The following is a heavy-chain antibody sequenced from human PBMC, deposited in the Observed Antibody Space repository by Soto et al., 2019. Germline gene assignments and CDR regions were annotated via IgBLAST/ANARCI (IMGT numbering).Heavy chain of an antibody. D-gene: IGHD2-8*01. J-gene: IGHJ4*02. CDR1: GGSISSYY. CDR3: ARGLVDPTNYYFDY. Sequence: PSETLSLTCTVSGGSISSYYWSWIRQPPGKGLEWIGYIYYSGSTNYNPSLKSRVTISVDTSTNHFSLKLSSLTAADKGVYYCARGLVDPTNYYFDYWGQGTLVTV. V-gene: IGHV4-59*01. CDR2: IYYSGST.